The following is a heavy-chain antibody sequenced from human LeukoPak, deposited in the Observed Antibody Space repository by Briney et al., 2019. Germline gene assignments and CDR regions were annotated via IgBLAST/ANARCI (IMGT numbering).Heavy chain of an antibody. CDR1: GYTFTSYY. J-gene: IGHJ3*02. D-gene: IGHD2-2*01. CDR3: ARGLVVGPRGDAFDI. V-gene: IGHV1-46*01. CDR2: INPSGGST. Sequence: ASVKVSCKASGYTFTSYYMHWVRQAPGQGLEWMGIINPSGGSTSYAQKFQGRVTMTRDTSTSTVYMELSSLRSEDTAVYYCARGLVVGPRGDAFDIWGQGTMVTVSS.